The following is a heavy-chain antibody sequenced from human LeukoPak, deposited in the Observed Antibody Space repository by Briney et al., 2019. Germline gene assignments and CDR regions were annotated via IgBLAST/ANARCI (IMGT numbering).Heavy chain of an antibody. Sequence: GGSLRLSCAASGFTFSSYSMNWVRQAPGKGLEWVSSISSSSSYIYYADSVKGRFTISRDNAKNSLYLQMNSLRAEDTAVYYCARDYYDFWSGPYWSGDVWGHGTTVTVSS. J-gene: IGHJ6*02. V-gene: IGHV3-21*01. D-gene: IGHD3-3*01. CDR2: ISSSSSYI. CDR1: GFTFSSYS. CDR3: ARDYYDFWSGPYWSGDV.